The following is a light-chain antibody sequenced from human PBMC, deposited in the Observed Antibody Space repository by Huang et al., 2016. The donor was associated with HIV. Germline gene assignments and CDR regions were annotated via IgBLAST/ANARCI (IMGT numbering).Light chain of an antibody. CDR3: QQYYSSPQT. Sequence: DIVMTQSPDSLTVSLGERATLHCRSSRSVYASSTERDYLAWFQQRPGQPPKLLLCWAATREAGVPDRFSGRGSGTDFTLTIANLKAEDAAIYYCQQYYSSPQTFGQGT. CDR1: RSVYASSTERDY. CDR2: WAA. V-gene: IGKV4-1*01. J-gene: IGKJ1*01.